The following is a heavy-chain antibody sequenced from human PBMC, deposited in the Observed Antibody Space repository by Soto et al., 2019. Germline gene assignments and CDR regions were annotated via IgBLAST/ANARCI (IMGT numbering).Heavy chain of an antibody. Sequence: PSETLSLTCAVSGASITYYYWNWIRQPPGRGLEWIGYIYHSGTSFYNPSLKSRVTISVDGSKNQFSLKVNSVTAADTAVYYCARGRLVPAVNFDYWGLGTLVTVSS. J-gene: IGHJ4*02. CDR3: ARGRLVPAVNFDY. D-gene: IGHD2-2*01. CDR2: IYHSGTS. V-gene: IGHV4-59*12. CDR1: GASITYYY.